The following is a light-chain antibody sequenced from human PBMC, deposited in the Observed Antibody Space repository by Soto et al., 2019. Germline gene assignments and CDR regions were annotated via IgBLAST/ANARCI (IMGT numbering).Light chain of an antibody. CDR3: SAYTVSRTYV. CDR2: NVY. Sequence: QSVLAQPASVSGSPGQSIAISCTGTSSDVGAYNFVSWHQQHPGKAPKLMIYNVYDRPSGISYRFSGSKSGNTASLTISGLRGEDEADYYCSAYTVSRTYVFGTGTKGTVL. J-gene: IGLJ1*01. V-gene: IGLV2-14*03. CDR1: SSDVGAYNF.